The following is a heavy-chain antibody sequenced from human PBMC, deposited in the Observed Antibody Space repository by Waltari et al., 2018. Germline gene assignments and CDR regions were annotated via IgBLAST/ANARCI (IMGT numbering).Heavy chain of an antibody. Sequence: QITLKESGPTLVKPTQTLTLTCTFSGFSLSTSGVGVGWIRQPTGKALEWLALIYWKDDKRYSPSLKSRITITKDTSKNQVVLTMTNMDPVDTATYYCAQIIRYFDWSSGYYYYYMDVWGKGTTVTVSS. CDR3: AQIIRYFDWSSGYYYYYMDV. CDR1: GFSLSTSGVG. J-gene: IGHJ6*03. V-gene: IGHV2-5*01. D-gene: IGHD3-9*01. CDR2: IYWKDDK.